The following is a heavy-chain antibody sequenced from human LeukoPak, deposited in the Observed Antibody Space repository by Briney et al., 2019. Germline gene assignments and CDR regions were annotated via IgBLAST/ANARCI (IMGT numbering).Heavy chain of an antibody. Sequence: GGSLRLSCAASGFTFSSYSMNWVRQAPGKGLEWVSSISSSSSYIYYADSVKGRFTISRDNAKNSLYLQMNSLRAEDTAVYYCARVPRVENILTGYSLYWGQGTLVTVSS. V-gene: IGHV3-21*01. J-gene: IGHJ4*02. CDR3: ARVPRVENILTGYSLY. CDR1: GFTFSSYS. CDR2: ISSSSSYI. D-gene: IGHD3-9*01.